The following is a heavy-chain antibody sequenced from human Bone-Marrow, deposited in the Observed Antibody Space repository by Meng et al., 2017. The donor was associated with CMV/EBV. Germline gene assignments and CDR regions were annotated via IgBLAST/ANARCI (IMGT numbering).Heavy chain of an antibody. D-gene: IGHD3-10*01. CDR3: ARAGTRIDY. CDR2: IYLYSGGT. CDR1: GYTFTSYY. J-gene: IGHJ4*02. V-gene: IGHV1-2*02. Sequence: ASVKVSCKASGYTFTSYYMHWVRQAPGQGLEWMGWIYLYSGGTKYAQNFQGRVTMTSDTSISTVYMELTRVRSDDTAVYYCARAGTRIDYWGQGTLVTVSS.